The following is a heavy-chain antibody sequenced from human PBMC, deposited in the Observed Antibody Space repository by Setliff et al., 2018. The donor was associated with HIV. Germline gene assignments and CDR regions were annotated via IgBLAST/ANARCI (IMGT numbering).Heavy chain of an antibody. V-gene: IGHV4-34*01. J-gene: IGHJ4*02. CDR1: GGSFSGYY. D-gene: IGHD6-13*01. CDR2: INHSGST. CDR3: ARGSPSSSWYGEYAY. Sequence: SETLSLTCGVDGGSFSGYYWSWIRQPPGKGLEWIGEINHSGSTFYSPSLKSRVTISVDTSKNQFSLKLSSVTAADTAIYYCARGSPSSSWYGEYAYWGQGTLVTVSS.